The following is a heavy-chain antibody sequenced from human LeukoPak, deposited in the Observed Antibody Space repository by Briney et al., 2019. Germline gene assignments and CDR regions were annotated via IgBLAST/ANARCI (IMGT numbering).Heavy chain of an antibody. D-gene: IGHD1-26*01. CDR2: MNPNSGNT. Sequence: ASVKVSCKASGGTFSSYAISWVRQAPGQGLEWMGWMNPNSGNTGYAQKFQGRVTMTRNTSISTAYMELSSLRSEDTAVYYCARATDSRIVGATGFDYWGQGTLVTVSS. CDR3: ARATDSRIVGATGFDY. CDR1: GGTFSSYA. V-gene: IGHV1-8*02. J-gene: IGHJ4*02.